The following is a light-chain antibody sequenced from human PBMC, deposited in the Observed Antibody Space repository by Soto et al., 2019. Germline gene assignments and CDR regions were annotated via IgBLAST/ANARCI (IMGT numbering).Light chain of an antibody. CDR1: SSDVYYYNY. CDR2: EVS. CDR3: TSYAGSNNVL. V-gene: IGLV2-8*01. J-gene: IGLJ2*01. Sequence: QSALTQPPSASGSPGQSVTISCTGTSSDVYYYNYVSWYQQHPGKAPKLMIYEVSKRPSGVPARFSGSKSGNTASLTVSGLQAEDEADYFCTSYAGSNNVLFGGGTKLTVL.